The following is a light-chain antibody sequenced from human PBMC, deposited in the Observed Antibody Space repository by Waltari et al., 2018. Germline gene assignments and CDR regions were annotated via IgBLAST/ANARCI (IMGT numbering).Light chain of an antibody. J-gene: IGKJ3*01. Sequence: DIQMTQSPSSLSASVGDRVTITCRASQSISSYLNWYQQKPGKAPKLLIYAASSLQSGVPSRFSGSGSGTDFTLTISSLQPEDFATYYCQQVNFFPITFGPGTKVDIK. V-gene: IGKV1-39*01. CDR1: QSISSY. CDR2: AAS. CDR3: QQVNFFPIT.